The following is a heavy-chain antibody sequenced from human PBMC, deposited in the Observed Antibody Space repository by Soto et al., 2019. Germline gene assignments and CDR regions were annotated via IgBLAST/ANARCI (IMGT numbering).Heavy chain of an antibody. CDR2: ISGHNGNT. V-gene: IGHV1-18*04. CDR3: ARDLSPLAYYFDF. J-gene: IGHJ4*02. CDR1: GYTFTNHG. Sequence: ASVKVSCKASGYTFTNHGISWVRQAPGQGLEWLGWISGHNGNTKYAQRLKGRVTMTADTSTSTAYMELRSLRSDDTAVYYCARDLSPLAYYFDFWGQGTLVTVSS.